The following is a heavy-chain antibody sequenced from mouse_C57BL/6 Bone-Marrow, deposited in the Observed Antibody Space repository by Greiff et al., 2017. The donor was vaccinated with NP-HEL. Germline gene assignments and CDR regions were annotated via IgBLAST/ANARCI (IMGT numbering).Heavy chain of an antibody. CDR3: ARHEGILRSVRYGYFDV. J-gene: IGHJ1*03. D-gene: IGHD1-1*01. CDR2: FYPGSGSI. Sequence: VKLVESGAELVKPGASVKLSCKASGYTFTEYTIHWVKQRSGQGLEWIGWFYPGSGSIKYNEKFKDKATLTADKSSSTVYMELSRLTSEDSAVYFCARHEGILRSVRYGYFDVWGTGTTVTVSS. CDR1: GYTFTEYT. V-gene: IGHV1-62-2*01.